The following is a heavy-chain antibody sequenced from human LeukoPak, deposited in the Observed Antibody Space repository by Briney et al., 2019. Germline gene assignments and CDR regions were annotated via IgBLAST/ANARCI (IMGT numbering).Heavy chain of an antibody. CDR3: ARARRDGYNYG. D-gene: IGHD5-24*01. Sequence: ASVKVSFKGSVYTFTSYGISWVRQAPRQGLEKMGWISAYNGNTNYAQKLQGRVTMTTDTSTSTAYMELRSLRSDDTAVYYCARARRDGYNYGWGQGTLVTVSS. CDR2: ISAYNGNT. V-gene: IGHV1-18*01. J-gene: IGHJ4*02. CDR1: VYTFTSYG.